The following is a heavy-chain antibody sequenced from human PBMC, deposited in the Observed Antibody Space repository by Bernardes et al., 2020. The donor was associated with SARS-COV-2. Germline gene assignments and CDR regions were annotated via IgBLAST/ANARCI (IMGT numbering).Heavy chain of an antibody. Sequence: GGSLRLSCAASGFTFNSYSMNWVRQAPGSGLEWVSYISSTSSTIYYTDSVKGRFTISRDDAKNSLYLQMTSLRAEDTAVYYCARGGYSYGLGAFDIWGQGTMVTVSS. CDR2: ISSTSSTI. CDR1: GFTFNSYS. D-gene: IGHD5-18*01. V-gene: IGHV3-48*04. J-gene: IGHJ3*02. CDR3: ARGGYSYGLGAFDI.